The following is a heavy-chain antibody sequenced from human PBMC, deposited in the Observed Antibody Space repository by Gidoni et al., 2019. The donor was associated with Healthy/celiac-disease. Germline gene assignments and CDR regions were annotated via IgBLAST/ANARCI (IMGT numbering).Heavy chain of an antibody. D-gene: IGHD3-16*01. Sequence: QVQLQESGPGLVKPSETLSLTCSVSGGSVSTGSYYWGWIRQPPGKGLEWIGYIYYSGNTHYNPSLKSRVTISVDTSKNQLSLKLRSLTAADTAVYYCARGHPTPLYNDYSRWFDPWGQGTLVTVSS. CDR3: ARGHPTPLYNDYSRWFDP. J-gene: IGHJ5*02. CDR1: GGSVSTGSYY. CDR2: IYYSGNT. V-gene: IGHV4-61*01.